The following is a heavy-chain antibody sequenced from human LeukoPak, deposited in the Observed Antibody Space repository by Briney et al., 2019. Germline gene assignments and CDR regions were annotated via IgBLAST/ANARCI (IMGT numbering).Heavy chain of an antibody. CDR2: ISGSGGEI. CDR3: SKDLTTRSIGYFDY. V-gene: IGHV3-23*01. CDR1: RFTFSIYA. D-gene: IGHD1-1*01. Sequence: PGGSLRLSCAASRFTFSIYAMNWVRQAPGEGPEWISSISGSGGEIRYADSVKGRFTISRDNSQNTLYLRMNSLRVEDTAIYYCSKDLTTRSIGYFDYWGQGTLVTVSS. J-gene: IGHJ4*02.